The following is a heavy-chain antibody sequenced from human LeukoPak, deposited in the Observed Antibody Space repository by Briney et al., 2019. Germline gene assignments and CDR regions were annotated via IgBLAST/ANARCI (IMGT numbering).Heavy chain of an antibody. Sequence: GGSLRLSCAASGITFSRFWMSWVRQAPGKGLQWVANINQDGSEKHYVDSVKGRFTISRDNAENSLYLQMNSLRAEDTAVYYCARDPAYDFWSGYYKFYFDYWGQGTLVTVSS. J-gene: IGHJ4*02. CDR1: GITFSRFW. CDR3: ARDPAYDFWSGYYKFYFDY. V-gene: IGHV3-7*01. D-gene: IGHD3-3*01. CDR2: INQDGSEK.